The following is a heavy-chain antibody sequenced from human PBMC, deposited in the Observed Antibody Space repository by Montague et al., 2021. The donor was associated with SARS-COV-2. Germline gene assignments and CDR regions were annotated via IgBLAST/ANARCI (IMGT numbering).Heavy chain of an antibody. CDR1: GGSISTYY. D-gene: IGHD1-1*01. J-gene: IGHJ4*02. CDR3: ARALNTCFIANCVNYFDF. V-gene: IGHV4-59*01. Sequence: SETLSLTCTVSGGSISTYYWSWIRQPPGKGLEWIGYIYYTGSTKYNPSLKSRVTMSLDRPTNRFSLRLNSVTAADTAMYYCARALNTCFIANCVNYFDFWGLGAQVTVSS. CDR2: IYYTGST.